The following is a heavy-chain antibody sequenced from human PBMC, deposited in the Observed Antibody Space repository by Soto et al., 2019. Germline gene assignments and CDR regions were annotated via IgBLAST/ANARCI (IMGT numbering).Heavy chain of an antibody. D-gene: IGHD4-4*01. CDR1: GGSFSGYY. V-gene: IGHV4-34*01. CDR2: INHSGST. Sequence: SETLSLTCAVYGGSFSGYYWSWIRQPPGKGLEWIGEINHSGSTNYNPSLKSRVTISVDTSKNQFSLKLSSVTAADTAVYYCARMRTLEELRAADLDYNDAFDIWGQGTMVTVSS. CDR3: ARMRTLEELRAADLDYNDAFDI. J-gene: IGHJ3*02.